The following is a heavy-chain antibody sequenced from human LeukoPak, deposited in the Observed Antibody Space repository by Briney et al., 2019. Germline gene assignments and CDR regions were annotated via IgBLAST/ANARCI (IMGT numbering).Heavy chain of an antibody. CDR3: ATNKTMMTTAGSFDP. D-gene: IGHD4-17*01. V-gene: IGHV4-39*01. J-gene: IGHJ5*02. CDR1: GGSISSGTYY. CDR2: IYNSAST. Sequence: SETLSLTCTVSGGSISSGTYYWAWLRQSPGKGLEWIGSIYNSASTYYNPSFKSRVTLSVDTSRNQFSLNVRSVTAADTGMYYCATNKTMMTTAGSFDPWGQGTLVIVSS.